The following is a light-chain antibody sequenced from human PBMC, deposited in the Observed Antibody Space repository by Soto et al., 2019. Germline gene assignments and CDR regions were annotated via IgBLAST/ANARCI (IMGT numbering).Light chain of an antibody. CDR2: GTS. Sequence: EIVLTQSPATLSLSPGDSATLSCRASQNVGIFLAWYQQKPGQAPRLLIFGTSNRATGIPARFGGSGSGTDFTLTIRSLEPEDFAVYYCLQRSNWPYTFGQGTKLEIK. J-gene: IGKJ2*01. CDR1: QNVGIF. CDR3: LQRSNWPYT. V-gene: IGKV3-11*01.